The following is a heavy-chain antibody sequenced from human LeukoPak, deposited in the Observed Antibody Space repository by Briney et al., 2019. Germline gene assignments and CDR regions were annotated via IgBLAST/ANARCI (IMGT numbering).Heavy chain of an antibody. CDR3: ASEYYDFWSGYYGY. D-gene: IGHD3-3*01. CDR1: GYSISSGYY. V-gene: IGHV4-38-2*01. CDR2: IYHSGST. J-gene: IGHJ4*02. Sequence: PSETLSLTCAVSGYSISSGYYWGWTRQPPGKGLEWIGSIYHSGSTYYNPSLKSRVTISIDTSKNHFSLKLSSVTAADTAVYYCASEYYDFWSGYYGYWGQRTLVTVSS.